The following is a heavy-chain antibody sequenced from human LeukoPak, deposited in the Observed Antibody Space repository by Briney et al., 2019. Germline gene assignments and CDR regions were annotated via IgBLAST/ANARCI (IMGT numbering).Heavy chain of an antibody. CDR1: GGSISSYY. CDR2: IYYSGST. CDR3: ARARAAVYYFDY. D-gene: IGHD6-13*01. Sequence: SETLSLTCTVSGGSISSYYWSWIRQPPGKGLEWIGYIYYSGSTNYSPSLKSRVTISVDTSKNQFSLKLSSVTAADTAVYYCARARAAVYYFDYWGQGTLVTVSS. J-gene: IGHJ4*02. V-gene: IGHV4-59*08.